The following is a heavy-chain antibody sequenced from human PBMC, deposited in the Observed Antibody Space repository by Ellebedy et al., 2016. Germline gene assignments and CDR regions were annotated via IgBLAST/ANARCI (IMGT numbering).Heavy chain of an antibody. J-gene: IGHJ4*02. CDR3: ASHRRSGWYEVGY. Sequence: ASVKVSCKSSGDTFTSYYMHWVRQAPGQGLEWMGIINPSGGSTSYAQKFQGRVTMTRDTSTSTVYMELSSLRSEDTAVYYCASHRRSGWYEVGYWGQGTLVTVSS. D-gene: IGHD6-19*01. CDR1: GDTFTSYY. CDR2: INPSGGST. V-gene: IGHV1-46*01.